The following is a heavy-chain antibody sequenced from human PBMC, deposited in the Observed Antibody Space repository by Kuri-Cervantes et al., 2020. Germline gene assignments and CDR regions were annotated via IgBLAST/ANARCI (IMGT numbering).Heavy chain of an antibody. CDR1: GGTFSSYA. CDR3: ARDASSSWSIYYYYYMDV. J-gene: IGHJ6*03. D-gene: IGHD6-13*01. CDR2: IIPIFGTA. V-gene: IGHV1-69*05. Sequence: SVKVSCKASGGTFSSYAISWVRQAPGQGLEWMGGIIPIFGTANYAQKLQGRVTMTTDTSTSTAYMELRSLGSDDTAVYYCARDASSSWSIYYYYYMDVWGKGTTVTVSS.